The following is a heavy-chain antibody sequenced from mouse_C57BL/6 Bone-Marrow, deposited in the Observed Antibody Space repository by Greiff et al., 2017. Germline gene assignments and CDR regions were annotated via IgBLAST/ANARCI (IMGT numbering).Heavy chain of an antibody. CDR3: AIDDDGYYEGYAMDY. CDR1: GYTFTSYW. Sequence: QVQLQQPGAELVMPGASVKLSCKASGYTFTSYWMHWVKQRPGQGLEWIGEIDPSDSYTNYNQKFKGKSTLTVDKSSSTAYMQLSSLTSEDSAVYDGAIDDDGYYEGYAMDYWGQGTSVTVSS. D-gene: IGHD2-3*01. CDR2: IDPSDSYT. J-gene: IGHJ4*01. V-gene: IGHV1-69*01.